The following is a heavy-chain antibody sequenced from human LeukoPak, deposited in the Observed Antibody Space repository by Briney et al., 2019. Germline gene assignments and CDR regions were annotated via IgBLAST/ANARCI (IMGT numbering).Heavy chain of an antibody. CDR2: INPRGGST. CDR3: ARSPYYDFWSGYYTDFDY. Sequence: GASVKVSCRASGYTFTSYYIHWVRQAPGQGLEWMGIINPRGGSTTYAQKFQGRVTMTRDTATSTVYMELSSLRSEDTAVYYCARSPYYDFWSGYYTDFDYWGQGTLVTVSS. CDR1: GYTFTSYY. D-gene: IGHD3-3*01. J-gene: IGHJ4*02. V-gene: IGHV1-46*01.